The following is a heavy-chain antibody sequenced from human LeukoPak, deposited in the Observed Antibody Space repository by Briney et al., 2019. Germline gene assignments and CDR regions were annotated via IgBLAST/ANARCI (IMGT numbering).Heavy chain of an antibody. J-gene: IGHJ4*02. V-gene: IGHV4-34*01. D-gene: IGHD3-10*01. Sequence: PSETLSLTCAVYGGSFSGYSWTWIRQPPGKGLEWIGEINHSGSTNYSPSLKSRVTISVDTSKNQFSLKLSSVTAADTAVYYCARVHRRSTYYYGSEILDYWGQGTLVTVSS. CDR2: INHSGST. CDR3: ARVHRRSTYYYGSEILDY. CDR1: GGSFSGYS.